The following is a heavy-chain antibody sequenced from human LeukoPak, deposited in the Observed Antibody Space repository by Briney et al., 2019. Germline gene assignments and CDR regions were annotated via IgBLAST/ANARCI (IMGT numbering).Heavy chain of an antibody. D-gene: IGHD2-2*01. J-gene: IGHJ6*02. CDR2: IYPGDSDT. CDR1: GYGFTSYW. V-gene: IGHV5-51*01. Sequence: GESLKISCKGSGYGFTSYWIGWVRQMPPKSLELMGIIYPGDSDTSYSPSFQGQVTISADKSISTAYLQWSSLKASDTAMYYCARQSQYCSSTSCLDYYYYYGMYVGGQGSTVTASS. CDR3: ARQSQYCSSTSCLDYYYYYGMYV.